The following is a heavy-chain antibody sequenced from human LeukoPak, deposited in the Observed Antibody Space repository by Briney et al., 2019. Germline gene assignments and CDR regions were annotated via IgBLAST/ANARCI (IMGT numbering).Heavy chain of an antibody. J-gene: IGHJ5*02. CDR3: ASQVCGGVCYLDTREWFDP. CDR1: GGSFSGYY. V-gene: IGHV4-34*01. CDR2: INHSGST. D-gene: IGHD2-21*02. Sequence: SETLSLTCAVYGGSFSGYYWSWIRQPPGKGLEWIGEINHSGSTNYNPSLKSRVTISVDTSKNQFSLKLSSVTAADTAVYFCASQVCGGVCYLDTREWFDPWGQGTLVTVSS.